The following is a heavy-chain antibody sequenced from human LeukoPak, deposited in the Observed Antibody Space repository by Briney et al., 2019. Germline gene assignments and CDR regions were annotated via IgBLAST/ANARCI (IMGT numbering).Heavy chain of an antibody. J-gene: IGHJ4*02. CDR3: AAIPGTVELDY. CDR2: ISSSSSYI. D-gene: IGHD1-26*01. V-gene: IGHV3-21*01. CDR1: GFTFSSYS. Sequence: GGSLRLSCAASGFTFSSYSMNWVRQAPGKGVEWVSSISSSSSYIYYADSVKGRFTISRDNAKNSLYLQMNSLRAEDTAVYYCAAIPGTVELDYWGQGTLVTVSS.